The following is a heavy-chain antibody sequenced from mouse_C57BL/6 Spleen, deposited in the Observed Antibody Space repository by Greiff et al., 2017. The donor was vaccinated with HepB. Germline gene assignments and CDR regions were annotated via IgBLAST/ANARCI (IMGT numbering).Heavy chain of an antibody. J-gene: IGHJ4*01. V-gene: IGHV1-7*01. CDR1: GYTFTSYW. CDR2: INPSNGYT. Sequence: QVQLKESGAELAKPGASVKLSCKASGYTFTSYWMHWVKQRPGQGLEWIGYINPSNGYTKYNQKFKDKATLTADKSSSTAYMQLSSLTSEDSAVYYCARYGVDYYAMDYWGQGTSVTVSS. CDR3: ARYGVDYYAMDY. D-gene: IGHD1-1*01.